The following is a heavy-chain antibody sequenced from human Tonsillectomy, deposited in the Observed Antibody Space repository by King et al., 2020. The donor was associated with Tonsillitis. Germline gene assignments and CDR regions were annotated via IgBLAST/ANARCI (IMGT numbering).Heavy chain of an antibody. D-gene: IGHD6-25*01. CDR1: GASISSYY. Sequence: QLQESGPGLVKPSETLSLTCTVSGASISSYYWSWIRQPAGKGLEWIGRVYASGRTNYSPSLKSRVTMSVDTSKNQFSLKLKSVTAADTAVYYCSGEWGSGYESDYWGQGTLVTVSS. J-gene: IGHJ4*01. CDR3: SGEWGSGYESDY. V-gene: IGHV4-4*07. CDR2: VYASGRT.